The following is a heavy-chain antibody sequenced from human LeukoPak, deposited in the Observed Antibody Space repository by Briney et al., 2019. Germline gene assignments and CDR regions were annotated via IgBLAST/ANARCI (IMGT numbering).Heavy chain of an antibody. J-gene: IGHJ4*02. CDR1: GGSISSGGYY. CDR3: ARGLPLSVVVVPAQSGIDY. Sequence: SETLSLTCTVSGGSISSGGYYWSWIRQHPGKGLEWIGYIYYSGSTYYNPSLKSRVTISVDTSKNQFSLKLSSVTAADTAVYYCARGLPLSVVVVPAQSGIDYWGQGTLVTVSS. V-gene: IGHV4-31*03. CDR2: IYYSGST. D-gene: IGHD2-2*01.